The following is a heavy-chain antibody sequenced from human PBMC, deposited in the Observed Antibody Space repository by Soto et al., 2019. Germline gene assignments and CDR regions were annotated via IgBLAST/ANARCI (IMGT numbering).Heavy chain of an antibody. Sequence: GGSLRLSCAVSGFPFDSYSMSWVRQAPGQGLEWLASLSSGSFYIFHADSIRGRFTISRDDAKNLLFLQMNSLTIEDTATYYCAREANTIYAPHGVDVWGQGTAVTVS. J-gene: IGHJ6*02. CDR1: GFPFDSYS. V-gene: IGHV3-21*01. CDR3: AREANTIYAPHGVDV. CDR2: LSSGSFYI. D-gene: IGHD3-3*01.